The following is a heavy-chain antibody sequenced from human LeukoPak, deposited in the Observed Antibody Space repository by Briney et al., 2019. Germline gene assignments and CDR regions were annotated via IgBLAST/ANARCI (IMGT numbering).Heavy chain of an antibody. D-gene: IGHD3-3*01. CDR2: ISGSGGST. CDR3: AGVYYDFWSALDWFDP. J-gene: IGHJ5*02. V-gene: IGHV3-23*01. CDR1: GFTFSSYA. Sequence: GGSLRLSCAASGFTFSSYAMSWVRQAPGKGLEWVSAISGSGGSTYYADSVKGRFTISRDNSKNTLYLQMNSLRAEDTAVYYCAGVYYDFWSALDWFDPWGQGTLVTVSS.